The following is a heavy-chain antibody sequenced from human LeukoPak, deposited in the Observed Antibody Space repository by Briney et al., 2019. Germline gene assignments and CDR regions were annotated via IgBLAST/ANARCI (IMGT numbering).Heavy chain of an antibody. CDR3: ARGLIGIPFASYY. D-gene: IGHD3-22*01. CDR2: INANTGNP. V-gene: IGHV7-4-1*02. Sequence: ASVKVSCKASGYTFTSYAMNWVRQAPGQGLEWIGWINANTGNPTYAQGFTGRFVFSLDTSVSTAYLQISSLKAEDTAVYYCARGLIGIPFASYYWGQGTLVTVSS. CDR1: GYTFTSYA. J-gene: IGHJ4*02.